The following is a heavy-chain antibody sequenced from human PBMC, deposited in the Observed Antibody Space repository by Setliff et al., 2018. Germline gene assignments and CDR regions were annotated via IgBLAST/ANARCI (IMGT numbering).Heavy chain of an antibody. D-gene: IGHD3-10*01. CDR3: AKDLSRVLLWFGAGS. CDR2: IYYSGST. CDR1: GGSISSSSYY. Sequence: ASETLSLTCTVSGGSISSSSYYWGWIRQPPGKGLEWIGSIYYSGSTYYNPSLKSRVTISVDKSKNQFSLKLSSVTAADTAVYYCAKDLSRVLLWFGAGSWGQGTLVTVSS. J-gene: IGHJ5*02. V-gene: IGHV4-39*07.